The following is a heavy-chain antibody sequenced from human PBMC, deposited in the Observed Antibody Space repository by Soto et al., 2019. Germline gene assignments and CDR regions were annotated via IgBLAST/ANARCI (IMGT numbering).Heavy chain of an antibody. CDR1: GYSFTNYW. CDR3: ARILASTYYYGMDV. V-gene: IGHV5-51*01. J-gene: IGHJ6*02. Sequence: PGEALTISCTGSGYSFTNYWIAWVRQMPGKGLEWMGIIYPGDSDTKYSPSFQGQVTISADKSISTAYLQWSSLKASDTAMYYCARILASTYYYGMDVWGQGTTVTVSS. CDR2: IYPGDSDT.